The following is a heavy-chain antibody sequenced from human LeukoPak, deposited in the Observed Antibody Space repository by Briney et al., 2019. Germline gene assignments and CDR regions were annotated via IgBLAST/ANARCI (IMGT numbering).Heavy chain of an antibody. Sequence: SETLSLTCSVSGYSISSGYHWGWSRQPPGKGLEWFGSIYHSGSTYYNSSIRSRVTISVDTSKNQFSLKLSSVTAADTAVYYCARDPLVGATTVTAYWGQGTLVTVSS. CDR3: ARDPLVGATTVTAY. V-gene: IGHV4-38-2*02. D-gene: IGHD1-26*01. J-gene: IGHJ4*02. CDR1: GYSISSGYH. CDR2: IYHSGST.